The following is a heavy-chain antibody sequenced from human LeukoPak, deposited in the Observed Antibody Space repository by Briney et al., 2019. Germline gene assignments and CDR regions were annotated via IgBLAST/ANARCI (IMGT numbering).Heavy chain of an antibody. CDR3: ARDYSGEWEQLTGWWFDP. D-gene: IGHD1/OR15-1a*01. J-gene: IGHJ5*02. V-gene: IGHV1-46*01. Sequence: WASVKVSCKASGYTFTSYGISWVRQAPGQGLEWMGIINPSGDFRSYAQKFQGRITVTRDMSTRTVYMELSDLRPEDTAVYYCARDYSGEWEQLTGWWFDPWGQGTLVIVSS. CDR2: INPSGDFR. CDR1: GYTFTSYG.